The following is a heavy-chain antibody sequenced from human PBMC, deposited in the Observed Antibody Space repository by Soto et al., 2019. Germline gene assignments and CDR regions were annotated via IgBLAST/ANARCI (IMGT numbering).Heavy chain of an antibody. D-gene: IGHD2-2*01. CDR3: ARDPYHCSSTSCPPPYFDY. J-gene: IGHJ4*02. V-gene: IGHV1-3*01. CDR2: INAGNGNT. CDR1: GYTFTSYA. Sequence: ASVKVSCKASGYTFTSYAMHWVRQAPGQRLEWMGWINAGNGNTKYSQKFQGRVTITRDTSASTAYMELSSLRSEDTAVYYCARDPYHCSSTSCPPPYFDYWGQGTLVTVSS.